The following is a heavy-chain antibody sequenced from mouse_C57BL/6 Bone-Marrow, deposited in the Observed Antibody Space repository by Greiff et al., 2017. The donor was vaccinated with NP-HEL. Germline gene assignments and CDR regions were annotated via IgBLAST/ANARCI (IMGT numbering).Heavy chain of an antibody. J-gene: IGHJ2*01. CDR3: AITTVVAPWDN. D-gene: IGHD1-1*01. V-gene: IGHV1-55*01. CDR2: IYPGSGSN. CDR1: GYTFTSYW. Sequence: QVQLQQPGAELVKPGASVKMSCKASGYTFTSYWITWVKQSPGQGLEWIGDIYPGSGSNNYTEKFTSTSTLTVDTSSSTASLLLSSLTSEDSAVYNCAITTVVAPWDNGGKGTTLTVSS.